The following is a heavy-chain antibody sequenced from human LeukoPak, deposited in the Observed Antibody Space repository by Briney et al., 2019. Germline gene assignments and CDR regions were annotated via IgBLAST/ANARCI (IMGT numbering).Heavy chain of an antibody. CDR2: MNPNSGNT. CDR1: GYTFTSYD. D-gene: IGHD3-10*01. V-gene: IGHV1-8*01. Sequence: ASVKVSCKASGYTFTSYDINWVRQATGQRLEWMGWMNPNSGNTGYAQKFQGRVTMTRNTSISTAYMELNSLRSEDTAVYYCARGRMVRGVTWWFDPWGQGTLVTVSS. J-gene: IGHJ5*02. CDR3: ARGRMVRGVTWWFDP.